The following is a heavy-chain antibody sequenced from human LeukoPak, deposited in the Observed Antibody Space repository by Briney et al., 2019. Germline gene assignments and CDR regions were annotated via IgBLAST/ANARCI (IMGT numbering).Heavy chain of an antibody. CDR3: ARGGSRTWMGACSGGSCYSGREPGMERGIDY. CDR2: IYYSGST. D-gene: IGHD2-15*01. J-gene: IGHJ4*02. Sequence: SETLSLTCTVSGGSISSSSYYWGWIRQPPGKGLEWIGSIYYSGSTYYNPSLKSRVTISVDTSKNQFSLKLSSVTAADTAVYYCARGGSRTWMGACSGGSCYSGREPGMERGIDYWGQGTLVTVSS. V-gene: IGHV4-39*01. CDR1: GGSISSSSYY.